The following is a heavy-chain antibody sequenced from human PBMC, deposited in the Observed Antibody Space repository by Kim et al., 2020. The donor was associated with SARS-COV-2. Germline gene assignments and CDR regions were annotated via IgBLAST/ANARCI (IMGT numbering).Heavy chain of an antibody. CDR2: IKSKTDGGTT. Sequence: GGSLRLSCAASGFTFSNAWMSWVRQAPGKGLEWVGRIKSKTDGGTTDYAAPVKGRFTISRDDSKNTLYLQMNSLKTEDTAVYYCTTDRPYSSGWYFDYWGQGTLVTVSS. V-gene: IGHV3-15*01. D-gene: IGHD6-19*01. J-gene: IGHJ4*02. CDR3: TTDRPYSSGWYFDY. CDR1: GFTFSNAW.